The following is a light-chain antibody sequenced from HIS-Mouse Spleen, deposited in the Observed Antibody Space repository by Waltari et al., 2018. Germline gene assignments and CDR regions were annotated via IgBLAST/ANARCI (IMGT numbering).Light chain of an antibody. J-gene: IGKJ3*01. CDR2: LGS. Sequence: DIVLTQSPPSLPVTPGEPASISFSSSQSLLHSNGYNYLDWYLQKPGQSPQLLIYLGSNRASGVPDRFSGSGSGTDFTLKISRVEAEDVGVYYCMQALQTPFTFGPGTKVDNK. CDR1: QSLLHSNGYNY. CDR3: MQALQTPFT. V-gene: IGKV2-28*01.